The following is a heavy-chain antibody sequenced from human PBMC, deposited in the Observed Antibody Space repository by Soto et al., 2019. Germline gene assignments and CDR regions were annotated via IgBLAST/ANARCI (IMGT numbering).Heavy chain of an antibody. Sequence: VGSLRLSCAASGFTFSSYSMNWVRQAPGKGLEWVSVIYSGGSTYYADSVKGRFTISRDNSKNTLYLQMNSLRAEDTAVYYCARAPDLVVVPAAIVHYGLDVWGQGTTVTGSS. CDR1: GFTFSSYS. V-gene: IGHV3-53*01. D-gene: IGHD2-2*01. J-gene: IGHJ6*02. CDR3: ARAPDLVVVPAAIVHYGLDV. CDR2: IYSGGST.